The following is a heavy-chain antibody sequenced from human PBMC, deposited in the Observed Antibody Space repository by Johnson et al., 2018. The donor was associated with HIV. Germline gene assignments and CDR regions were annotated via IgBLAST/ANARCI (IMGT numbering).Heavy chain of an antibody. J-gene: IGHJ3*02. Sequence: VQLVESGGGLVQPGGSLRLSCAASGFTFSSYAMSWVRQAPGKGLEWVANIKQDGNEEYYVDSVKGRFTISRDNSKNTLYLQMNSLRAEDTAVYYCAKEYYNFWSGPDAFDIWGQGIMVTVSS. CDR2: IKQDGNEE. CDR1: GFTFSSYA. V-gene: IGHV3-7*01. CDR3: AKEYYNFWSGPDAFDI. D-gene: IGHD3-3*01.